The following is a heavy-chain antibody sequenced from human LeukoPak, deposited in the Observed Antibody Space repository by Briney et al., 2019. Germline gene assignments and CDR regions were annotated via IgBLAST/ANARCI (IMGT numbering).Heavy chain of an antibody. J-gene: IGHJ3*02. V-gene: IGHV3-21*01. CDR3: ANAQPPYYDFWSGATDDAFDI. CDR2: ISSSSSYI. CDR1: GFTFSSYS. D-gene: IGHD3-3*01. Sequence: NPGGSLRLSCAASGFTFSSYSMNWVRQAPGKGLEWVSSISSSSSYIYYAYSVKGRFTISRDTAKNSLYLQMNSLRAEDTAVYYCANAQPPYYDFWSGATDDAFDIWGQGTMVTVSS.